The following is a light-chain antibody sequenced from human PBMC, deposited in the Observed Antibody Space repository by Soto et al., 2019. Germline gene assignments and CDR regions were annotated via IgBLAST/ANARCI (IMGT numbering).Light chain of an antibody. CDR3: QQYGSSAWT. J-gene: IGKJ1*01. V-gene: IGKV3-20*01. CDR2: GAS. CDR1: QSVRSNS. Sequence: EVVLTQSPGTLSLSPGERATLSFRASQSVRSNSLAGYQQKPGQAPRLLIYGASSRATGFPDRFSGSGSGTDFTLTISRLEPEDSAVYYCQQYGSSAWTFGQGTRVEIK.